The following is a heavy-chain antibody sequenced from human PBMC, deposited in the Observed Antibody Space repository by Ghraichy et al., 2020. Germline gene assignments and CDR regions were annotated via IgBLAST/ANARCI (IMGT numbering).Heavy chain of an antibody. CDR3: AKLVELRSRDAFDI. CDR1: GFTFSSYA. CDR2: ISGSGGST. Sequence: GESLNISCAASGFTFSSYAMSWVRQAPGKGLEWVSAISGSGGSTYYADSVKGRFTISRDNSKNTLYLQMNSLRAEDTAVYYCAKLVELRSRDAFDIWGQGTMVTVSS. V-gene: IGHV3-23*01. D-gene: IGHD1-7*01. J-gene: IGHJ3*02.